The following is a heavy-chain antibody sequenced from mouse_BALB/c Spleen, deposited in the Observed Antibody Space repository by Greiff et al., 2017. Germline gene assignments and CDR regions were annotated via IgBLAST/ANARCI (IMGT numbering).Heavy chain of an antibody. CDR1: GFTFSSFG. CDR2: ISSGSSTI. D-gene: IGHD1-1*01. Sequence: EVMLVESGGGLVQPGGSRKLSCAASGFTFSSFGMHWVRQAPEKGLEWVAYISSGSSTIYYADTVKGRFTISRDKPKNTLYLQRTSLRSEDTAKYYCARSGGYYGSSYDYWGQGTTLTVSS. J-gene: IGHJ2*01. CDR3: ARSGGYYGSSYDY. V-gene: IGHV5-17*02.